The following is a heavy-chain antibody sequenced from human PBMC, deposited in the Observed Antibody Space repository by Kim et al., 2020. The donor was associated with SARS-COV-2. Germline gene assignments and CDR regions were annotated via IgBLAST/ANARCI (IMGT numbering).Heavy chain of an antibody. J-gene: IGHJ4*02. D-gene: IGHD2-2*01. Sequence: LKSRVTISADTSTNQCSLKLNSVTAADTAVYYCARGSVVVKPAALYYFDYWGQGTLVTISS. V-gene: IGHV4-31*02. CDR3: ARGSVVVKPAALYYFDY.